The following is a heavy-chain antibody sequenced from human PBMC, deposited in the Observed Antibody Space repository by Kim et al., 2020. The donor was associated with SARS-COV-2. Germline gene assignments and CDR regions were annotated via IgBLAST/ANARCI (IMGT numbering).Heavy chain of an antibody. CDR2: LSGNSRST. CDR3: ARFPYCGDYGFSYYMDV. J-gene: IGHJ6*03. CDR1: GFTFSTYS. V-gene: IGHV3-23*01. Sequence: GGSLRLSCAASGFTFSTYSLSWVRQPPGKGLQWVSSLSGNSRSTYYADSVKGRFTISRDNSKNTLFLQMNSLRAEDTAIYYCARFPYCGDYGFSYYMDVWGKGTTVTVSS. D-gene: IGHD2-21*01.